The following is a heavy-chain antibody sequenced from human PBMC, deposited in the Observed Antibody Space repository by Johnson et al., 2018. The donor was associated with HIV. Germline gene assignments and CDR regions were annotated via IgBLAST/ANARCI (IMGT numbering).Heavy chain of an antibody. D-gene: IGHD1-26*01. CDR2: ISSNGDST. Sequence: VQLVESGGGVVQPGRSLRLSCAASGFTFSSYAMHWVRQAPGKGLEYVSAISSNGDSTYYASSVKGRFTISRDNSKNTLYLQMGSLRAEDTAVYYLARGGGTYLEPFDIWGQGTMVTVSS. CDR1: GFTFSSYA. CDR3: ARGGGTYLEPFDI. J-gene: IGHJ3*02. V-gene: IGHV3-64*01.